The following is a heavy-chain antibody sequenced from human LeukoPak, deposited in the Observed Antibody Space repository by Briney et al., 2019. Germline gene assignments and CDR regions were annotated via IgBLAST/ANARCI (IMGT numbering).Heavy chain of an antibody. D-gene: IGHD5-24*01. CDR2: IYTSGST. CDR3: ARHGEVEMATIRDWFDP. V-gene: IGHV4-4*07. J-gene: IGHJ5*02. CDR1: GGSISSYY. Sequence: PSETLSLTCTVSGGSISSYYWSWIRQPAGKGLEWIGRIYTSGSTNYNPSLKSRVTISVDTSKNQFSLKLSSVTAADTAVYYCARHGEVEMATIRDWFDPWGQGTLVTVSS.